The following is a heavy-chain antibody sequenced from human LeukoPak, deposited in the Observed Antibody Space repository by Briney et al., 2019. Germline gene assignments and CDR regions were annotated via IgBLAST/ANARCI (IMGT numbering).Heavy chain of an antibody. CDR1: GFTFSSYE. CDR3: ARDEDIANGMDV. J-gene: IGHJ6*02. D-gene: IGHD6-13*01. CDR2: ISSSGSTI. Sequence: SGGSLRLSCAASGFTFSSYEMNWVRQAPGKGLEWVSYISSSGSTIYHADSVKGRFTFSRDDAKNSLYLQMNSLRAGDTAVYYCARDEDIANGMDVWGQGTTVTVS. V-gene: IGHV3-48*03.